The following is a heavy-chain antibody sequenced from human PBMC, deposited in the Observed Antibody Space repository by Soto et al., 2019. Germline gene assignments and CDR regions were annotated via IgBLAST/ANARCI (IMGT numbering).Heavy chain of an antibody. D-gene: IGHD5-18*01. CDR2: ISHDGTDK. CDR1: GFTFSSYG. CDR3: VKERYAQLWLEDYGMDV. J-gene: IGHJ6*02. V-gene: IGHV3-30*18. Sequence: QVQLVESGGGVVQPGRSLRLSCAASGFTFSSYGIHWVRQAPSKGLEWVALISHDGTDKYYADSVKGRFTISRDNFKNTLYLQMSSLRPEDTAVYYCVKERYAQLWLEDYGMDVWGQGTTVTV.